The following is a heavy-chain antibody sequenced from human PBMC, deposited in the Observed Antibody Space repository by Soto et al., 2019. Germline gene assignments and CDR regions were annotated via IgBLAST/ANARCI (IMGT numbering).Heavy chain of an antibody. CDR3: TTAPRLLWFGTDNPNWFDP. J-gene: IGHJ5*02. V-gene: IGHV3-15*07. D-gene: IGHD3-10*01. CDR1: GFTFSNAW. CDR2: IKSKTDGGTT. Sequence: SGGSMRLSCAASGFTFSNAWMNWVRQAPGKGLEWVGRIKSKTDGGTTDYAAPVKGRFTISRDDSKNTLYLQMNSLKTEDTAVYYCTTAPRLLWFGTDNPNWFDPWGQGTLVTVSS.